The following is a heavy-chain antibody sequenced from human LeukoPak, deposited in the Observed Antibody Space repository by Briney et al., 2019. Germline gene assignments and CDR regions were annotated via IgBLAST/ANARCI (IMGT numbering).Heavy chain of an antibody. D-gene: IGHD2-15*01. J-gene: IGHJ6*02. V-gene: IGHV3-30*18. CDR2: ISYDGSNK. CDR1: GFTFSSYG. CDR3: AKDPLAGGGYRSGGSCRYYYYGMDV. Sequence: GGSLRLSCAASGFTFSSYGMHWVRQAPGKGLEWVAVISYDGSNKYYADSVKGRFTISRDNSKNTLHLQMNSLRAEDTAVYYCAKDPLAGGGYRSGGSCRYYYYGMDVWGQGTTVTVSS.